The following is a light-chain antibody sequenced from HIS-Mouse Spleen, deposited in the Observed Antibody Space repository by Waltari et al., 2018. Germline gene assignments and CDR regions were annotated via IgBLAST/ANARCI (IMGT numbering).Light chain of an antibody. V-gene: IGLV8-61*02. CDR1: SGSVSTSYY. CDR3: VLYMGSGIWV. Sequence: QTVVTQEPSFSVSPGGTVTLTCGLSSGSVSTSYYPSWYQQTPGQAPRTLIYSTNARSSGVPGCFSGSILGNKAALTITGAQADDESDYYCVLYMGSGIWVFGGGTKLTVL. J-gene: IGLJ3*02. CDR2: STN.